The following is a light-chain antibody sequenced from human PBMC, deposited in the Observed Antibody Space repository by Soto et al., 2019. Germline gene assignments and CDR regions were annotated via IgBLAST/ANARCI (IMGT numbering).Light chain of an antibody. CDR3: CSYAGTYSLL. J-gene: IGLJ2*01. V-gene: IGLV2-11*01. Sequence: QSALTQPRSVSGSPGQSVTISCTGTSSDVGAYNYVSWYQQHPGKAPKLMIYDVSKRPSEVPDRFSGSKSGNTASLTISGLQAEDEADYYCCSYAGTYSLLFGGGTKLTVL. CDR1: SSDVGAYNY. CDR2: DVS.